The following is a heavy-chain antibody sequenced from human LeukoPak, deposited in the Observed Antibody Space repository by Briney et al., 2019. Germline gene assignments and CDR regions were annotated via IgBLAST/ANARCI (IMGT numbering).Heavy chain of an antibody. CDR3: ARVSYYYDSSGRRAFDI. J-gene: IGHJ3*02. D-gene: IGHD3-22*01. CDR1: GGSLSSGSYY. V-gene: IGHV4-61*02. Sequence: PSQTLSLTCTVSGGSLSSGSYYWSWIRQPAGKGLEWIARIYTSGSTNYNPSLKSRVTISVDTSKNQFSLKLSSVTAADTAVYYCARVSYYYDSSGRRAFDIWGQGTMVTVSS. CDR2: IYTSGST.